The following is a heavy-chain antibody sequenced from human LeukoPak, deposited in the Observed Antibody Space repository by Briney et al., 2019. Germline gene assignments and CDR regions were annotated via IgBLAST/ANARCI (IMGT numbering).Heavy chain of an antibody. CDR3: AKSRWSVVGCDSFHS. Sequence: GGSLRLSCVASGLRFRSYAMNWVRQAPGKGLECISTISDDSSFTYYADSVKGRSAISRDDSKNTLYLQMNNLKVADTAVYYCAKSRWSVVGCDSFHSSGQGALVTASS. CDR2: ISDDSSFT. CDR1: GLRFRSYA. V-gene: IGHV3-23*01. J-gene: IGHJ4*02. D-gene: IGHD5-12*01.